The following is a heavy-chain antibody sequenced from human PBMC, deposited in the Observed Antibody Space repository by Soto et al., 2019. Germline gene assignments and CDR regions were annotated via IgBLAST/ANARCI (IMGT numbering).Heavy chain of an antibody. D-gene: IGHD3-16*01. CDR2: MNPGSGDT. Sequence: QVKLVQYGAEVREPGASVKVSCKASGYSFTNNDVSWVRQATGQGLEWMGWMNPGSGDTGYAQKFQGRVTMTRDISIATAYMELSSLRSDDTAIYYCARMATFGSLNWFDPWGQGTLVTVSS. CDR3: ARMATFGSLNWFDP. V-gene: IGHV1-8*01. J-gene: IGHJ5*02. CDR1: GYSFTNND.